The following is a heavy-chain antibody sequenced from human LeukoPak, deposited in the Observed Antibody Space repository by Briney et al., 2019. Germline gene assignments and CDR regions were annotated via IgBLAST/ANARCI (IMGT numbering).Heavy chain of an antibody. CDR2: ISYDGSNK. D-gene: IGHD6-6*01. CDR1: GFTFSSYA. V-gene: IGHV3-30-3*01. CDR3: ARDEYSSSSIYYYYYMDV. Sequence: GGSLRLSRAASGFTFSSYAMHWVRQAPGKGLEWVAVISYDGSNKYYADSVKGRFTISRDNSKNTLYLQMNSLRAEDTAVYYCARDEYSSSSIYYYYYMDVWGKGTTVTVSS. J-gene: IGHJ6*03.